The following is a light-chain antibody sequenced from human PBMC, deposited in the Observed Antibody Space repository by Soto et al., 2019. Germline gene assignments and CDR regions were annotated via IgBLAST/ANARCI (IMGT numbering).Light chain of an antibody. CDR3: QQRSNWSLYT. CDR1: QSVSSY. CDR2: DAS. J-gene: IGKJ2*01. V-gene: IGKV3-11*01. Sequence: EIVLTQSPATLSLSPGERATLSCRASQSVSSYLAWYQQKPGQAPRLLIYDASNRATGIPARFSGSGSGTDFTLTISSLDPEDFAVNYCQQRSNWSLYTFGQETKLEIK.